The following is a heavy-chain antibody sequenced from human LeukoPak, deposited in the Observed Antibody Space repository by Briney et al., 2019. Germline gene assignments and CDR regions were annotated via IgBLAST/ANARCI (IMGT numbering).Heavy chain of an antibody. CDR2: IYHSGST. Sequence: PSETLSLTCTVSGYSISSGYHWGWIRQPPGKGLEWIGSIYHSGSTYYNPSLKSRVTISVDTSKNQFSLKLSSVTAADTAVYYCARNMGGYFFDYWGQGTLVTVSS. CDR1: GYSISSGYH. V-gene: IGHV4-38-2*02. CDR3: ARNMGGYFFDY. J-gene: IGHJ4*02. D-gene: IGHD3-16*01.